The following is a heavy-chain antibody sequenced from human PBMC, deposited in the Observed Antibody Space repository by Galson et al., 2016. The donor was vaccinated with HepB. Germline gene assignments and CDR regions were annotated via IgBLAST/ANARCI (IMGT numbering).Heavy chain of an antibody. CDR1: GFTFSSYA. V-gene: IGHV3-23*01. J-gene: IGHJ5*02. D-gene: IGHD6-19*01. Sequence: SLRLSCAASGFTFSSYAMSWVRQAPGKGLGWVSTISGSGATTYVADSVKGRFTMSRDNSKNTLYLQMNSLRVEDTAIYYCAKGGQWLLRGPGWFDPWGQGTLVSVSS. CDR3: AKGGQWLLRGPGWFDP. CDR2: ISGSGATT.